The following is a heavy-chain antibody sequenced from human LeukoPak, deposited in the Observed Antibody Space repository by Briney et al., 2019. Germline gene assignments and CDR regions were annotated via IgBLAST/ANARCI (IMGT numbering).Heavy chain of an antibody. CDR1: GYTFTSYW. CDR2: IKPGDSDT. D-gene: IGHD1-1*01. V-gene: IGHV5-51*01. J-gene: IGHJ4*02. Sequence: GESLKISGQGSGYTFTSYWIGWVRQMPGKGLEWMGIIKPGDSDTRDNPSFQGQVTISVYKSISTAYLQWSSLKASDTATYFCARGHVYNDYWGQGTLVTVSS. CDR3: ARGHVYNDY.